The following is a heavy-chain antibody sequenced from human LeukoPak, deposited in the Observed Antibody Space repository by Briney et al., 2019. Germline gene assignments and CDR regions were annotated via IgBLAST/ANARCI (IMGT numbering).Heavy chain of an antibody. J-gene: IGHJ6*02. V-gene: IGHV3-23*01. CDR1: GFTFSNYA. D-gene: IGHD3-16*01. Sequence: GGSLRLSCAASGFTFSNYAMSWVRQAPGKGLEWVSAISGSGGTTYYADSVKGRFTISRDNSKNTLYLQMNSLRAEDTAVYYCAKASRRGYYYYGMDVWGQGTTVTVSS. CDR3: AKASRRGYYYYGMDV. CDR2: ISGSGGTT.